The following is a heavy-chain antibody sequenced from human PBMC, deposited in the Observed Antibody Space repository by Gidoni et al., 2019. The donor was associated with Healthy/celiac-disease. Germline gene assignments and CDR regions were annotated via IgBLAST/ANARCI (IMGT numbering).Heavy chain of an antibody. Sequence: EVQLVESGGGLVQPGGSLRLPCAASGFTFSSYDMHWVRHATGKGLEWVSAIGTAGDTYYPGSVKGRFTISRENAKNSLYLQMNSLRAGDTAVYYCARGEADGDGDFQHWGQGTLVTVSS. J-gene: IGHJ1*01. D-gene: IGHD4-17*01. CDR2: IGTAGDT. V-gene: IGHV3-13*01. CDR1: GFTFSSYD. CDR3: ARGEADGDGDFQH.